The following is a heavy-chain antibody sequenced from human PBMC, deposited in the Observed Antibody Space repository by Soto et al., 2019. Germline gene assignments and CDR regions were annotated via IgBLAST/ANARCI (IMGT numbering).Heavy chain of an antibody. CDR2: IYYSGST. V-gene: IGHV4-30-4*01. CDR3: ARDWYPSIVGAVPPYYGMDV. D-gene: IGHD1-26*01. Sequence: QVQLQESGPGLVKPSQTLSLTCTVSGGSISSGDYYWSWIRQPPGKGLEWIGYIYYSGSTYYNPSLKSRVTISVDTSKNQFSLKLSSVTAADTAVYYCARDWYPSIVGAVPPYYGMDVWGQGTTVTVSS. CDR1: GGSISSGDYY. J-gene: IGHJ6*02.